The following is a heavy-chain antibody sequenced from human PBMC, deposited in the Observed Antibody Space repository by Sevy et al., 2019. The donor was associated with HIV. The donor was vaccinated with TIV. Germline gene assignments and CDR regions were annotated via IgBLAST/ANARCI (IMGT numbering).Heavy chain of an antibody. CDR1: GFTFSSYS. J-gene: IGHJ6*03. CDR3: ARVYLGLGYYYYYMDV. Sequence: GGSLRLSCAASGFTFSSYSMNWVRQAPGKGLEWVSYISSSSSTIYYADSVKGRFTISRDNAKNSLYLQMNSLRDEEKAGYYCARVYLGLGYYYYYMDVWGKGTTVTVSS. D-gene: IGHD3-16*01. CDR2: ISSSSSTI. V-gene: IGHV3-48*02.